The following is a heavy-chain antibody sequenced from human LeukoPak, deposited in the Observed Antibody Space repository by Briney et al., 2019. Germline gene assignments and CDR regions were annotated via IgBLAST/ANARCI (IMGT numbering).Heavy chain of an antibody. CDR2: IYPGDSDT. D-gene: IGHD2-15*01. J-gene: IGHJ4*02. Sequence: GESLNISCKGSGSRFTTYWIGWVRQMPGKGLEWMGIIYPGDSDTRYSPSFQGQVTISADKSISTAYLQWSSLKASDTAMCYCARHRYCSGGSCYGIDYWGQGTLVTVPS. CDR1: GSRFTTYW. CDR3: ARHRYCSGGSCYGIDY. V-gene: IGHV5-51*01.